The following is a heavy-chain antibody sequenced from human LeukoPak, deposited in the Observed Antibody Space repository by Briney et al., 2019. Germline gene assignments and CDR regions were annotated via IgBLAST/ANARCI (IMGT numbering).Heavy chain of an antibody. Sequence: GGSLRLSFTASGFTFRDYWMHWIRQTPREGLVWVSRINGDETSRAYADSVEGRFTISRDNAKNTLYLQIDSLRAEDSAIYYCARDRAEHNWTYHTLFDYWGQGTLVAVSP. CDR1: GFTFRDYW. D-gene: IGHD1-7*01. CDR3: ARDRAEHNWTYHTLFDY. V-gene: IGHV3-74*01. J-gene: IGHJ4*02. CDR2: INGDETSR.